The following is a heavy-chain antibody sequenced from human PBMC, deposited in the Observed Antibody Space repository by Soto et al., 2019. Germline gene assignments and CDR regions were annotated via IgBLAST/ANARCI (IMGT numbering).Heavy chain of an antibody. CDR2: IYYSGST. J-gene: IGHJ3*02. D-gene: IGHD2-2*01. CDR1: GGSISSYY. V-gene: IGHV4-59*12. Sequence: LSLTCTVSGGSISSYYWSWIRQPPGKGLEWIGYIYYSGSTNYNPSLKSRVTISVDTSKNQFSLKLSSVTAADTAVYYCARLHSSSTSCYGMGAFDIWGQGTRVTVSS. CDR3: ARLHSSSTSCYGMGAFDI.